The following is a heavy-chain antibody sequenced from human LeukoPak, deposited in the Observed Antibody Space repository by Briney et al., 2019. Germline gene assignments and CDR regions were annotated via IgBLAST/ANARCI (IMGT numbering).Heavy chain of an antibody. CDR2: INPSGGST. V-gene: IGHV1-46*01. J-gene: IGHJ5*02. Sequence: ASVKVSCKASGYTFTSYYMHWVRQAPGQGLEWMGIINPSGGSTNYAQKFQERVTITRDMSTSTAYMELSSLRSEDTAVYYCAAGAGSYGNWFDPWGQGTLVTVSS. CDR1: GYTFTSYY. D-gene: IGHD3-10*01. CDR3: AAGAGSYGNWFDP.